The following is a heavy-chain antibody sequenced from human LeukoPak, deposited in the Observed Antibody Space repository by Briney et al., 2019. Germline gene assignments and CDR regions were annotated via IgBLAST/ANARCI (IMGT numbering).Heavy chain of an antibody. CDR2: IIPIFGTA. CDR3: ARAQGRWLLTPYY. Sequence: ASVKVSCKASGGTFSSYAISWVRQAPGQGLEWMGGIIPIFGTANYAQKFQGRVTMTRDTSTSTVYMELSSLRSEDTAVYYCARAQGRWLLTPYYWGQGTLVTVSS. D-gene: IGHD5-24*01. J-gene: IGHJ4*02. CDR1: GGTFSSYA. V-gene: IGHV1-69*05.